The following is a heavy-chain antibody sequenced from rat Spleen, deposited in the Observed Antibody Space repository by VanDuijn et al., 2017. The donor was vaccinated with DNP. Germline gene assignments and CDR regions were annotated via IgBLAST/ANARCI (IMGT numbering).Heavy chain of an antibody. CDR2: IWSDGDT. V-gene: IGHV2-32*01. Sequence: QVQLKESGPGLVQPSQTLSLSCTVSGFSLSSYHVHWVRQPPGKGLEWMGVIWSDGDTSSNSALKSRLSISRDTSKSQVFLKVNSLQTEDTATYYCARGIPDFDYWGQGVMVTVSS. J-gene: IGHJ2*01. CDR3: ARGIPDFDY. D-gene: IGHD2-2*01. CDR1: GFSLSSYH.